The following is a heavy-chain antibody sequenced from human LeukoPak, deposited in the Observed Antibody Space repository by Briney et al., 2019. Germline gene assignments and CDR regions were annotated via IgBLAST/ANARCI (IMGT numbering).Heavy chain of an antibody. CDR1: GFTFSSYS. CDR3: ARSHYYSSGSYIY. V-gene: IGHV3-21*01. Sequence: PGGSLRLSCAASGFTFSSYSMNWVRQAPGERLEWVSSISSSSSYIYYADSVKGRFTISRDNSKNTVYLQMNSLRVEDTAVYYCARSHYYSSGSYIYWGQGTLVTVSS. CDR2: ISSSSSYI. D-gene: IGHD3-10*01. J-gene: IGHJ4*02.